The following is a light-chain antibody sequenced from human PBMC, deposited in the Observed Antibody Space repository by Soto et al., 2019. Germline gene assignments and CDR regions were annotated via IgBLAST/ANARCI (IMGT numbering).Light chain of an antibody. Sequence: EIVMTQTPATRSVSPGERATLSCRASQSVSSNLAWYQQKPGQAPRVLIYGASTRATGIPARFSGSGSATEFTLTISSLQSADFAVYYCQQYNNWPLTFGGGTKVEIK. CDR3: QQYNNWPLT. V-gene: IGKV3-15*01. CDR2: GAS. J-gene: IGKJ4*01. CDR1: QSVSSN.